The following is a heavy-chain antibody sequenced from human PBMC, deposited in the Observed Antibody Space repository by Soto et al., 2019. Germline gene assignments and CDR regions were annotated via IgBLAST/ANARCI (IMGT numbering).Heavy chain of an antibody. D-gene: IGHD3-22*01. Sequence: SETLSLTCTVSGGSISSGGYYWSWIRQHPGKGLEWIGYIYYSGSTYYNPSLKSRVTISVDTSKNQFSLKLSSVTAADTAVYYCAREVVSSGYDHDAFDIWGQGTMVT. J-gene: IGHJ3*02. CDR2: IYYSGST. V-gene: IGHV4-31*03. CDR1: GGSISSGGYY. CDR3: AREVVSSGYDHDAFDI.